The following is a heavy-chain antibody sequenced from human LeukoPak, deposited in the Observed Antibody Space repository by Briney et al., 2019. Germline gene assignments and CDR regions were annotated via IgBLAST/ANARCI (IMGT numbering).Heavy chain of an antibody. D-gene: IGHD3-9*01. J-gene: IGHJ4*02. CDR1: GFIFSSYW. V-gene: IGHV3-7*04. CDR2: IKQDGSEK. CDR3: ARGADWLGGLYFDY. Sequence: GGSLRLSCAASGFIFSSYWMSWVRQVPGKGLEWVANIKQDGSEKYYVDSVKGRFTISRDNAKNSLYLQMNSLRAEDTAVYYCARGADWLGGLYFDYWGQGTLVTVSS.